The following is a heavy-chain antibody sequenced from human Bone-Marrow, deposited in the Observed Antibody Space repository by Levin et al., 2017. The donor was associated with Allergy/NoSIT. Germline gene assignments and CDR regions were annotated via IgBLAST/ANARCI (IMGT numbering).Heavy chain of an antibody. D-gene: IGHD3-9*01. CDR1: GGSISSYY. Sequence: SETLSLTCTVSGGSISSYYWSWIRQPPGKGLEWIGYIYYSGSTNYNPSLKSRVTISVDTSKNQFSLKLSSVTAADTAVYYCAGINYDILTGSPYNWFDPWGQGTLVTVSS. CDR2: IYYSGST. J-gene: IGHJ5*02. CDR3: AGINYDILTGSPYNWFDP. V-gene: IGHV4-59*01.